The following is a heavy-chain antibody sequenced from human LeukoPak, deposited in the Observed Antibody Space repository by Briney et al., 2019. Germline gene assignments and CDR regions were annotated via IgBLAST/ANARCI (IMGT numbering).Heavy chain of an antibody. CDR1: EATFSSYA. D-gene: IGHD3-16*01. V-gene: IGHV1-69*04. J-gene: IGHJ4*02. CDR3: YGTLGEGHDY. CDR2: IIPILGIA. Sequence: SVKVSCKASEATFSSYAISWVQQPPGQGLEWMGRIIPILGIANYAQKFQGRVTITADKSTSTAYMELSSLRSEDTAVYYCYGTLGEGHDYWGQGTLVTVSS.